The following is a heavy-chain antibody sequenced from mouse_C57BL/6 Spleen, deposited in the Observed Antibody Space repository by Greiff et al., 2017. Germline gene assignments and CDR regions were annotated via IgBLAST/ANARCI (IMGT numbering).Heavy chain of an antibody. CDR1: GYTFTDYY. CDR2: IYPGSGNT. V-gene: IGHV1-76*01. D-gene: IGHD2-5*01. J-gene: IGHJ4*01. Sequence: VQLQESGAELVRPGASVKLSCTASGYTFTDYYINWVKQRPGQGLEWIARIYPGSGNTYYNEKFKGKATLTAEKSSSTAYMQLSSLTSEDSAVYFCARGDYSNYAMDYWGQGTSVTVSA. CDR3: ARGDYSNYAMDY.